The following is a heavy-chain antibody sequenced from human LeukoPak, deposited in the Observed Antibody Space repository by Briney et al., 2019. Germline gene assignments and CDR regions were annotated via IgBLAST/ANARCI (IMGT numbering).Heavy chain of an antibody. CDR1: GGSFSGYY. D-gene: IGHD2-2*01. V-gene: IGHV4-34*01. CDR3: AREPRGDIVVVPAAAYYYYGMDV. CDR2: INHSGST. J-gene: IGHJ6*02. Sequence: SETLSLTCAVYGGSFSGYYWSWIRQPPGKGLEWIGEINHSGSTNYNPSLKSRVTISVDTSKNQFSLKLSSVTAADTAVYYCAREPRGDIVVVPAAAYYYYGMDVWGQGTTVTVSS.